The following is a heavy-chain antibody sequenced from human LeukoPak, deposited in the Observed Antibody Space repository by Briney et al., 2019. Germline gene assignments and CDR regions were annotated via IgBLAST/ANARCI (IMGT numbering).Heavy chain of an antibody. Sequence: GGSLRLSCAASGFLFSSYWMHWLRQAPGKGLVWVSRINSDGSSTSYAHSVKGRFTISRHNAKNTLYLKMNSLSAEDTAVHYCARAFYPTDYWGQGTLVTVSS. CDR3: ARAFYPTDY. CDR1: GFLFSSYW. CDR2: INSDGSST. J-gene: IGHJ4*02. D-gene: IGHD2/OR15-2a*01. V-gene: IGHV3-74*01.